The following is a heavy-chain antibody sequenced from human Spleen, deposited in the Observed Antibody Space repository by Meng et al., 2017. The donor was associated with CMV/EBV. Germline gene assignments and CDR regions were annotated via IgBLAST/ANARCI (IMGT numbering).Heavy chain of an antibody. CDR3: ARDPAYCGGDCYQRYYYYYFMDV. CDR2: INPNSGGT. J-gene: IGHJ6*02. CDR1: GYTFTSYG. D-gene: IGHD2-21*01. V-gene: IGHV1-2*02. Sequence: ASVKVSCKASGYTFTSYGISWVRQAPGQGLEWMGWINPNSGGTNYAQKFQGRVTMTRDTSISTAYMELSRLRSDDTAVYYCARDPAYCGGDCYQRYYYYYFMDVWGQGTTVTVSS.